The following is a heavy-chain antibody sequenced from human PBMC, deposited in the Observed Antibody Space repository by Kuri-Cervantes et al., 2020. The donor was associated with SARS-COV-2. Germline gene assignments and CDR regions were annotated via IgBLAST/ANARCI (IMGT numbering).Heavy chain of an antibody. CDR2: IKQDGSEK. Sequence: GGSLRLSCAASGFTFSSYWMSWVRQAPGKGLEWVANIKQDGSEKYYVDSVKGRFTISRDNAKNSLYLQMNSLRAEDTAVYYCARDPFGGSGSYYNGNWFDPWGQGTLVTVSS. CDR3: ARDPFGGSGSYYNGNWFDP. D-gene: IGHD3-10*01. V-gene: IGHV3-7*03. J-gene: IGHJ5*02. CDR1: GFTFSSYW.